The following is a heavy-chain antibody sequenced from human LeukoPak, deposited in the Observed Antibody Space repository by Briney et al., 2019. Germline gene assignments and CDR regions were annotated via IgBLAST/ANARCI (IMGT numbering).Heavy chain of an antibody. J-gene: IGHJ5*02. CDR1: GGSISGSSYY. Sequence: SETLSLTCTVSGGSISGSSYYWSWIRQPPGKGLEWIGYIYYSGSTYYNPSLKSRVTISVDTSKNQFSLKLSSVTAADTAVYYCARAVVLLWFGELLHQNWFDPWGQGTLVTVSS. CDR3: ARAVVLLWFGELLHQNWFDP. CDR2: IYYSGST. V-gene: IGHV4-30-4*01. D-gene: IGHD3-10*01.